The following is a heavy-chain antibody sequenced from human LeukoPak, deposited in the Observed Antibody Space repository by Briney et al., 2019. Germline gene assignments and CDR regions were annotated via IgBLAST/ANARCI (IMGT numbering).Heavy chain of an antibody. D-gene: IGHD5-24*01. CDR3: ARVPMATIWNWFDP. Sequence: SETLSLTCTVSGGSISSYYWSWIRQPPGKGLKWIGYIYYSGSTNYNPSLKSRVTISVDTSKNQFSLKLSSVTAADTAVYYCARVPMATIWNWFDPWGQGTLVTVSS. J-gene: IGHJ5*02. CDR2: IYYSGST. CDR1: GGSISSYY. V-gene: IGHV4-59*01.